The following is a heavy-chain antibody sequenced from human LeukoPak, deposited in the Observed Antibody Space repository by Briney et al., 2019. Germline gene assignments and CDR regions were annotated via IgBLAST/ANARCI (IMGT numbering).Heavy chain of an antibody. CDR1: GYSISSGYY. D-gene: IGHD6-19*01. CDR3: ARDRSSSGWCGKFTEYYFDY. V-gene: IGHV4-38-2*02. Sequence: SETLSLTCAVSGYSISSGYYWGWIRQPPGKGLEWIGSIYHSGSTYYNPSLKSRVTISVDTSKNQFSLKLSSVTAADTAVYYCARDRSSSGWCGKFTEYYFDYWGQGTLVTVSS. J-gene: IGHJ4*02. CDR2: IYHSGST.